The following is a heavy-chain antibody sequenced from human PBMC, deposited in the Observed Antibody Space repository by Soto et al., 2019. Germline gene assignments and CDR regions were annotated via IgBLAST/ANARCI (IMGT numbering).Heavy chain of an antibody. V-gene: IGHV1-8*01. J-gene: IGHJ4*02. CDR3: ARAGGSYYDFWSGYSTQWDY. CDR1: GYTFTSYD. CDR2: MNPNSGNT. D-gene: IGHD3-3*01. Sequence: GASVKVSCKASGYTFTSYDINWVRQATGQGLEWMGWMNPNSGNTGYAQKFQGRVTMTRNTSISTAYMELSSLRSEDTAVYYCARAGGSYYDFWSGYSTQWDYWGQGTLVTVSS.